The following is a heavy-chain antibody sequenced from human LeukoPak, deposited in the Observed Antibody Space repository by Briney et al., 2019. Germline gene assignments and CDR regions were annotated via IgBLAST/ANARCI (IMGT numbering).Heavy chain of an antibody. Sequence: ASVRVSCKASGYTFTGYYMHWVRQAPGQGLEWMGRINPNSGGTNYAQKFQGRVTMTRDTSISTAYMELSRLRSDDTAVYYCARVRDYDFWSDYYGVDNWFDPWGQGTLVTVSS. J-gene: IGHJ5*02. V-gene: IGHV1-2*06. CDR1: GYTFTGYY. CDR2: INPNSGGT. D-gene: IGHD3-3*01. CDR3: ARVRDYDFWSDYYGVDNWFDP.